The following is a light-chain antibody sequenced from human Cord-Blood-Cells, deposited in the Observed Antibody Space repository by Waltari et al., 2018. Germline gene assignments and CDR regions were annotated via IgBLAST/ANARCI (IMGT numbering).Light chain of an antibody. V-gene: IGLV1-47*01. Sequence: QSVLTQPPSASGTPGQRVTIPCSGSSTNIGSNYVYWYQQRPGTAPKLLISRDNLRPSGVPARFSGSKSGTSASLAISGLRSEDEANYYCAAWDDSLSGPWVFGGGTKLTVL. CDR3: AAWDDSLSGPWV. J-gene: IGLJ3*02. CDR1: STNIGSNY. CDR2: RDN.